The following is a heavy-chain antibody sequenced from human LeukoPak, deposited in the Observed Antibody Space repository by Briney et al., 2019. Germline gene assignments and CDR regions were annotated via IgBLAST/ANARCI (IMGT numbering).Heavy chain of an antibody. CDR3: ARDGRYNWNLGWFDP. D-gene: IGHD1-7*01. V-gene: IGHV3-11*01. Sequence: GGSLRLSCAASGFTFSDYYMNWIRQAPGKGLEWVSYISTSGSTIYYADSVKGRFTISRDNAKNSLYLQMNSLRAEDTAVYYCARDGRYNWNLGWFDPWGQGTLGTVSS. CDR2: ISTSGSTI. J-gene: IGHJ5*02. CDR1: GFTFSDYY.